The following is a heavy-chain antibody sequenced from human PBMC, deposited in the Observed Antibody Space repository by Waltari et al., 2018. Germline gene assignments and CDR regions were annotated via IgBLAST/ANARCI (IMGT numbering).Heavy chain of an antibody. CDR2: ISYDGSNK. D-gene: IGHD6-13*01. Sequence: QVQLVESGGGVVQPGRSLRLSCSASGFTFSSYAMHWVRQAPGKGLEWVAVISYDGSNKYYADSVKGRFTISRDNSKNTLYLQMNSLRAEDTAVYYCAREGSSWYGDFDYWGQGTLVTVSS. CDR3: AREGSSWYGDFDY. CDR1: GFTFSSYA. V-gene: IGHV3-30-3*01. J-gene: IGHJ4*02.